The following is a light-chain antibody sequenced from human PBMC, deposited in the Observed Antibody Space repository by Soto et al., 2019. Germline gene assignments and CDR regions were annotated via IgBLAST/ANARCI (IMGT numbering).Light chain of an antibody. Sequence: SALTPPASVSGSPGQSITISCTGTSSDVGGYNYVSWYQQHPGKAPKLMIYDVSNRPSGVSNRFSGSKSGNTASLTISGLQAEDEDDYYCSSYTSSSTPVFGGGTKVTVL. CDR3: SSYTSSSTPV. CDR2: DVS. CDR1: SSDVGGYNY. V-gene: IGLV2-14*01. J-gene: IGLJ3*02.